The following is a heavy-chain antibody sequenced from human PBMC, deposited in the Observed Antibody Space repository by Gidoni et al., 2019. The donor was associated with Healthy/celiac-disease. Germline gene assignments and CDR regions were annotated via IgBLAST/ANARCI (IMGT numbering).Heavy chain of an antibody. Sequence: QVQLVESGGGVVQPGRSLRLSCAASGFTFSSYAMHWVRQAPGKGLEWVAVISYDGSNKYYADSVKGRFTISRDNSKNTLYLQMNSLRAEDTAVYYCAREESYGYFDYWGQGTLVTVSS. CDR1: GFTFSSYA. CDR3: AREESYGYFDY. D-gene: IGHD5-18*01. CDR2: ISYDGSNK. J-gene: IGHJ4*02. V-gene: IGHV3-30-3*01.